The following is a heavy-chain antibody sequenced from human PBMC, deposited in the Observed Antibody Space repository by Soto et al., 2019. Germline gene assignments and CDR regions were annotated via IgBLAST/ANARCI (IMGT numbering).Heavy chain of an antibody. D-gene: IGHD5-18*01. V-gene: IGHV4-39*01. Sequence: SETLSLTCTVSGGSISSSSYYWGWIRQPPGKGLEWIVSIYYSGSTDYNPSLKSRVTISVDTSKNQFSLKLSSVTAADTAVYYCARTSPVDTAMASRFYYFDYWGQGTLVTVS. CDR3: ARTSPVDTAMASRFYYFDY. J-gene: IGHJ4*02. CDR2: IYYSGST. CDR1: GGSISSSSYY.